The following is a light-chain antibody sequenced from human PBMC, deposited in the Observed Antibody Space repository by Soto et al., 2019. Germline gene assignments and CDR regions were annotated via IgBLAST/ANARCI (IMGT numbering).Light chain of an antibody. V-gene: IGKV3-20*01. CDR3: QQYGSSPPT. CDR1: QSVSSSY. J-gene: IGKJ1*01. CDR2: DAS. Sequence: EVVLTQSPGTLSLSPGERATLSCRAGQSVSSSYLAWYQQKPGQAPSLLIYDASSRATGIPDRFSGSGSGTDFILTISRLEPEDFAVYYCQQYGSSPPTFGQGTKVDIK.